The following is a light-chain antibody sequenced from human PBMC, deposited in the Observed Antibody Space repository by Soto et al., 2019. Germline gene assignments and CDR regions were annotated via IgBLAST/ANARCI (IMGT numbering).Light chain of an antibody. J-gene: IGKJ3*01. CDR1: QSVSSY. CDR3: QQRSNWPT. Sequence: EIVLTQSPGTLSLSPGEIATLSCRASQSVSSYLAWYQQKPGQAPRLLIYDASNRATGIPARFSGSGSGTDFTLTISSLEPEDFAVYYCQQRSNWPTFGAGTKVDIK. V-gene: IGKV3-11*01. CDR2: DAS.